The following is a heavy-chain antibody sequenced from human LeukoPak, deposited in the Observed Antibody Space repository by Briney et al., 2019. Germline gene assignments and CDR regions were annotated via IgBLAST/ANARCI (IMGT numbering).Heavy chain of an antibody. J-gene: IGHJ4*02. CDR3: AKEIFSGLLYIDY. Sequence: GGSLRLSCAASGFTFSSSSISWVRQAPGKGLEWVSAITDAVGSTHYADSVRGRFTISSDNSKNTVYLQMNSLRPEDMAVYYCAKEIFSGLLYIDYWGQGTLVTVSS. D-gene: IGHD5-12*01. CDR2: ITDAVGST. V-gene: IGHV3-23*01. CDR1: GFTFSSSS.